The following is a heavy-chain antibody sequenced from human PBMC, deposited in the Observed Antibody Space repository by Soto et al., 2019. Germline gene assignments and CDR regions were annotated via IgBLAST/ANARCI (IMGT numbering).Heavy chain of an antibody. CDR1: GFTFSSDS. Sequence: GSLRLSCAASGFTFSSDSMNWVRQAPGKGLEWVSYISSSSTIYYADSVKGRFTISRDNAKNSLYLQMNSLRDEDTAVYYCARSEWPKRYYFDYWGQGT. CDR2: ISSSSTI. J-gene: IGHJ4*02. D-gene: IGHD3-3*01. V-gene: IGHV3-48*02. CDR3: ARSEWPKRYYFDY.